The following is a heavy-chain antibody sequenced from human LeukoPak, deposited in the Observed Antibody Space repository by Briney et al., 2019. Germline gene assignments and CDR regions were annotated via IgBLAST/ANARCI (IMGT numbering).Heavy chain of an antibody. CDR1: GFTFSSYS. CDR3: ARTHDSSGYYSEFYYYGMDV. CDR2: ISSSSSYI. Sequence: GRSLRLSCAASGFTFSSYSMNWVRQAPGKGLEWVSSISSSSSYIYYADSVKGRFTISRDNAKNSLYLQMNSLRAEDTAVYYCARTHDSSGYYSEFYYYGMDVWGQGTTVTVSS. D-gene: IGHD3-22*01. V-gene: IGHV3-21*01. J-gene: IGHJ6*02.